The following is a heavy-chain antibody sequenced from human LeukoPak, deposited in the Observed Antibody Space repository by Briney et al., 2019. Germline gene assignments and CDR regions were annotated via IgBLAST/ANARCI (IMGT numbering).Heavy chain of an antibody. V-gene: IGHV1-2*02. D-gene: IGHD2-2*02. J-gene: IGHJ5*02. Sequence: ASVKVSCKASGYTFTGYYMHWVRQAPGQGLEWMGWINPNSGGTNYAQKFQGRVTMTRDTSIITAYMELSRLRSDDTAVYYCALGIVVVPAAIKGGNWFDPWGQGTLVTVSS. CDR3: ALGIVVVPAAIKGGNWFDP. CDR1: GYTFTGYY. CDR2: INPNSGGT.